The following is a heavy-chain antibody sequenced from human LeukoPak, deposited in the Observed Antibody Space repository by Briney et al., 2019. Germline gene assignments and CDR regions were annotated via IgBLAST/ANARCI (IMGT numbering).Heavy chain of an antibody. V-gene: IGHV3-48*03. Sequence: GGSLRLSCAASEFTFSSYEMNWIRQAPGKGLEWVSYISSSGSTIYYADSVKGRFTISRDDAKNSLYLQMNNLRVEDTAVYYCARAPTKFRRDWFDPWGQGTLVTVSS. CDR1: EFTFSSYE. CDR2: ISSSGSTI. D-gene: IGHD3-9*01. CDR3: ARAPTKFRRDWFDP. J-gene: IGHJ5*02.